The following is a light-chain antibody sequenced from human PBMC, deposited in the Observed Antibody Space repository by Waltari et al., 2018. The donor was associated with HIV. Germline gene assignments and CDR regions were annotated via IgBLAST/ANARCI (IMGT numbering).Light chain of an antibody. CDR3: YSTDSSGNHPVV. CDR1: ALPKKS. V-gene: IGLV3-10*01. J-gene: IGLJ2*01. Sequence: SYELTQPPSVSVSPGQTARITCSGDALPKKSAYWYQQKSGQAPVLVIYEDRKRPSGIPERFSGSSSGTMATLTISGAQVEDEADYYCYSTDSSGNHPVVFGGGTKLTVL. CDR2: EDR.